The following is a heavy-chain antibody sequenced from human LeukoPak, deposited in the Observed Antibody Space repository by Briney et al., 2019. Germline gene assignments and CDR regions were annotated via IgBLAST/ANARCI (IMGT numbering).Heavy chain of an antibody. J-gene: IGHJ6*03. Sequence: ASVKVSCKASGGTFSSYAISWVRQAPGQGLEWMGRIIPIFGTANYAQKFQARVTMTTDASTNTAHLEVRGLRFDDTAVYYCARGFGEAPHYYNYYYMDVWGRGTTVIVSS. CDR3: ARGFGEAPHYYNYYYMDV. CDR2: IIPIFGTA. V-gene: IGHV1-69*05. D-gene: IGHD3-10*01. CDR1: GGTFSSYA.